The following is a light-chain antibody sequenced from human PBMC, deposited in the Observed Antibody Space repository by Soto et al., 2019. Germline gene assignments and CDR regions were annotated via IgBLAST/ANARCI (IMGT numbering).Light chain of an antibody. Sequence: DIQMTQSPSSLSASVGDRVTITCRASQSISSYLNWYQHKPGKAPKLLIYATSSLQSGVPSRFSRNGSGTDFTLTISSLQPEDCATYYCQQSYNTPWTFGQGTKVEI. J-gene: IGKJ1*01. CDR1: QSISSY. CDR2: ATS. V-gene: IGKV1-39*01. CDR3: QQSYNTPWT.